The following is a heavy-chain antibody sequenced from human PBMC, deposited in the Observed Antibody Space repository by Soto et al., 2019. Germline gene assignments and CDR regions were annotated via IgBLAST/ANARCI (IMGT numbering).Heavy chain of an antibody. CDR1: GFTFSRSA. V-gene: IGHV3-23*01. Sequence: GGSLRLACAASGFTFSRSAMSWARQAPGKGLEWVSAISGSGGSTYYADSVKGRFTISRDNSKSTLYLQMNSLRAEDTAVYYCAKDGRIKKIIGYCSGGSCYYDNWFDPWGQGTLVTVSS. J-gene: IGHJ5*02. CDR2: ISGSGGST. D-gene: IGHD2-15*01. CDR3: AKDGRIKKIIGYCSGGSCYYDNWFDP.